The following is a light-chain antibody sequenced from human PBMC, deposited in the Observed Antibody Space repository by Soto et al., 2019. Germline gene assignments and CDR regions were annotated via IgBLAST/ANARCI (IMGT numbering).Light chain of an antibody. CDR2: GAS. CDR1: QSVSSN. J-gene: IGKJ1*01. V-gene: IGKV3-15*01. CDR3: QQYSNWPSWT. Sequence: EILMTQSPATLSVSQGERATVSFRASQSVSSNLAWYQQKPGQAPRLLIYGASTRATGIPARFSGSGSGTEFTLTISSLQSEDFAVYYCQQYSNWPSWTFGQGTKVDIK.